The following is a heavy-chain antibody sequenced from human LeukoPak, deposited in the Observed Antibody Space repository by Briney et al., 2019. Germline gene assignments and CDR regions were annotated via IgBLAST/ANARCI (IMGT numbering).Heavy chain of an antibody. V-gene: IGHV4-59*01. CDR3: ARFTGWYAYYFDN. D-gene: IGHD6-19*01. Sequence: PSETLSLTCTVSGGSLSRYYWSWIRQPPGKGLEWITYMSSSGTTNYNPSLKSRVTISLDMSKNQFSLKLSSVTAADTAVYFCARFTGWYAYYFDNWGQGTLVTVSP. CDR1: GGSLSRYY. J-gene: IGHJ4*02. CDR2: MSSSGTT.